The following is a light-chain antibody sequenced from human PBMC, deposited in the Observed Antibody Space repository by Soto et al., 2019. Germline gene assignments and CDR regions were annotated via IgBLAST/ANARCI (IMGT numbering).Light chain of an antibody. CDR1: QGISNH. CDR3: QQYHNYPVT. CDR2: DVS. V-gene: IGKV1-16*02. J-gene: IGKJ4*01. Sequence: DIEMTQSPPSVSASVADRVTITCRASQGISNHLAWFQLKPGKAPKSLIYDVSSLQSGVPSKLSGSVSETAFTLTISSLQSEDFATYYCQQYHNYPVTYGGGTKVEIK.